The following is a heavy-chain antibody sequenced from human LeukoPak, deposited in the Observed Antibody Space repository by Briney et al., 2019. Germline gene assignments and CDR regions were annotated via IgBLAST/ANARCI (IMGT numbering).Heavy chain of an antibody. D-gene: IGHD6-19*01. Sequence: GGSLRLSCEASGFSFSSYWMTWVRQPPGKGPEWVANIKQDESERYSVDSVKGRFTISRDNAKNSLYLQMNSLRAEDTALYYCAKDSHSSGWYYFDYWGQGTLVTVSS. J-gene: IGHJ4*02. CDR3: AKDSHSSGWYYFDY. CDR1: GFSFSSYW. V-gene: IGHV3-7*03. CDR2: IKQDESER.